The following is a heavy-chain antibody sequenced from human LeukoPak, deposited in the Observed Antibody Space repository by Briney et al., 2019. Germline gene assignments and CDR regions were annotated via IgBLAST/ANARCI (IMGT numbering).Heavy chain of an antibody. D-gene: IGHD5-18*01. J-gene: IGHJ4*02. V-gene: IGHV3-23*01. CDR1: GFTFSAYA. CDR2: ISGSGGST. Sequence: GGSLRLSCAASGFTFSAYAMNWVRQAPGKGLEWVSVISGSGGSTYYADSVKGRFTISRDNSKNTLYLQMNSLRAEDTAVYYCAKVHYTAGYYFDYWGQGTLVTVSS. CDR3: AKVHYTAGYYFDY.